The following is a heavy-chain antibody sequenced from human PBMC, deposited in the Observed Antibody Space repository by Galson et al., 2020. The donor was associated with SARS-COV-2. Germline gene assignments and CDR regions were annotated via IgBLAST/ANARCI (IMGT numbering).Heavy chain of an antibody. D-gene: IGHD3-10*01. J-gene: IGHJ4*02. V-gene: IGHV4-39*01. Sequence: SETLSLTCTVSGGSLNNPVYNWGWIRQPPGKGLERNGSIYYTGRTYYNPSLKSRVNMSVDTSKNQFSLKLSSVTAADTAVYYCSSHLSFGAPYYFDFWGQGTLVTVSS. CDR2: IYYTGRT. CDR1: GGSLNNPVYN. CDR3: SSHLSFGAPYYFDF.